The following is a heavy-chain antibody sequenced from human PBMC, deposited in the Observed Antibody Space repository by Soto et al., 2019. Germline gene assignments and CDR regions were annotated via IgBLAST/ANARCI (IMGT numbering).Heavy chain of an antibody. D-gene: IGHD5-18*01. CDR2: IIPIFGTA. J-gene: IGHJ4*02. V-gene: IGHV1-69*06. Sequence: SVKVSWKASGGTFSSYAISWVRQAPGQGLEWMGGIIPIFGTANYAQKLQGRVTITADKSTSTAYMELSSLRSEDTAVYYCARHNSYGQKGNLDYWGQGTLVTVSS. CDR1: GGTFSSYA. CDR3: ARHNSYGQKGNLDY.